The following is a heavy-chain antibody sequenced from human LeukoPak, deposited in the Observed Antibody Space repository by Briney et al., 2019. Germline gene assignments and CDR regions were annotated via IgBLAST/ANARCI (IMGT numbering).Heavy chain of an antibody. Sequence: ETLSLTCAVSGGSISSSNWWSWVRQSPGKGLEWVSAIGRSGANSYYATSVKGRFSVSRDNTKNTFHLQMNSLRAEDTAIYYCAKLQTAVVPAATLGFDSWGQGTLVTVSS. CDR1: GGSISSSN. V-gene: IGHV3-23*01. CDR3: AKLQTAVVPAATLGFDS. D-gene: IGHD2-2*01. CDR2: IGRSGANS. J-gene: IGHJ4*02.